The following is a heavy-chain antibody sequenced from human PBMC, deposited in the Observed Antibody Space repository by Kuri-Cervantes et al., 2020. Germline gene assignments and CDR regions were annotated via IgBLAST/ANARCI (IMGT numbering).Heavy chain of an antibody. Sequence: GESLKISCTASGFTFSSYWMSWVRQAPGKGLEWVANIKQDGSEKYFVDSVKGRFTISRDNAKNTLYLQMNSLRAVDTAVYYCARGLPSGYYYHDGFDIWGQGTMVTVSS. CDR2: IKQDGSEK. CDR1: GFTFSSYW. CDR3: ARGLPSGYYYHDGFDI. V-gene: IGHV3-7*01. J-gene: IGHJ3*02. D-gene: IGHD3-22*01.